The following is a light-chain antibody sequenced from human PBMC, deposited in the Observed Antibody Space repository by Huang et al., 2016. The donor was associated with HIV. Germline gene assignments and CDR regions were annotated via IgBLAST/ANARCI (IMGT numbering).Light chain of an antibody. J-gene: IGKJ2*01. Sequence: EIVLTQSPATLSLSPGDRATLSCRASQSVGSYLAWYQQKPGQAPRLRIYDASNRAPGIPPTCSGSGSGTDFTLTISSLEPEDFAVYYCQHRNNWPHTFGQGTKLEIK. CDR2: DAS. V-gene: IGKV3-11*01. CDR3: QHRNNWPHT. CDR1: QSVGSY.